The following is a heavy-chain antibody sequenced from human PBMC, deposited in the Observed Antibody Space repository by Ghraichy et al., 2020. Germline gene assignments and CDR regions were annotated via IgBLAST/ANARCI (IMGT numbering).Heavy chain of an antibody. J-gene: IGHJ3*02. Sequence: ETLSLTCAVYGGSFSGYYWSWIRQPPGKGLEWIGEINHSGSTNYNPSLKSRVTISVDTSMNQFSLKLTSVTAADSAMYFCARGPGGDSSGYYYFSAFDIWGLGTMVTVSS. CDR2: INHSGST. V-gene: IGHV4-34*01. D-gene: IGHD3-22*01. CDR3: ARGPGGDSSGYYYFSAFDI. CDR1: GGSFSGYY.